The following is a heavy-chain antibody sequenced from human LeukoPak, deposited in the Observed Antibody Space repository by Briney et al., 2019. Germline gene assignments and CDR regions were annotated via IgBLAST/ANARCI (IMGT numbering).Heavy chain of an antibody. CDR3: ARLGLARAADY. CDR2: ISSNGGST. Sequence: GGSLRLSCAASGFTFSSYAMHWVRQAPGKGLEYVSAISSNGGSTYYANSVKGRFTISRDNSKNTLYLQMGSLRAEDMAVYYCARLGLARAADYWGQGTLVTVSS. V-gene: IGHV3-64*01. CDR1: GFTFSSYA. D-gene: IGHD3-16*01. J-gene: IGHJ4*02.